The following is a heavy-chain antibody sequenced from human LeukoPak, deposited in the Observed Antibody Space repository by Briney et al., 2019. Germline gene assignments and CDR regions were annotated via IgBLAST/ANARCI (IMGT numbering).Heavy chain of an antibody. V-gene: IGHV5-51*01. Sequence: GESLKISCKGSGYSFTSYWIGWVRQMPGKGLEWMGIIYPGDSDTRYSPSFQGQVTISADKSISTAYLQWSSLKASDTAMYYCARTEDTEYSSSSYDYFDYWGQGTLVTVSS. J-gene: IGHJ4*02. CDR3: ARTEDTEYSSSSYDYFDY. CDR1: GYSFTSYW. D-gene: IGHD6-6*01. CDR2: IYPGDSDT.